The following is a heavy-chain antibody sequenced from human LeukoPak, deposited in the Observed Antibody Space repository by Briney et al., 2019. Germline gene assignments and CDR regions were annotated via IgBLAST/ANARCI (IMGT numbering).Heavy chain of an antibody. Sequence: GGSLKLSCAASGFTFSSYAMHWVRQAPGKGLEWVAVISYDGSNKYYADSVKGRFTISRDNSKNTLYLQMNSLRAEDTAVYYCAREARWLQTHFDYWGQGTLVTVSS. D-gene: IGHD5-24*01. CDR2: ISYDGSNK. J-gene: IGHJ4*02. CDR3: AREARWLQTHFDY. CDR1: GFTFSSYA. V-gene: IGHV3-30-3*01.